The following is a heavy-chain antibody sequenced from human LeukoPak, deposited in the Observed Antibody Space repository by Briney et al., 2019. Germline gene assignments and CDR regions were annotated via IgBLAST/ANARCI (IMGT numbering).Heavy chain of an antibody. CDR1: GFTFSNYE. CDR3: ARSSGSYYNHDY. Sequence: GGSLRLSCAASGFTFSNYEMNWVRQAPGKGLEWVSYISSSGSTIYYADSVKGRFTVSRDNAKNSLYLQMNTLRDEDTAVYYCARSSGSYYNHDYWGQGTLVTVSS. D-gene: IGHD3-10*01. V-gene: IGHV3-48*03. CDR2: ISSSGSTI. J-gene: IGHJ4*02.